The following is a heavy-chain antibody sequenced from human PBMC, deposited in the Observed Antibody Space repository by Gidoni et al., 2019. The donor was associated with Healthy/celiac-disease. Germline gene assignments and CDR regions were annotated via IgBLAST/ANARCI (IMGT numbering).Heavy chain of an antibody. D-gene: IGHD3-22*01. V-gene: IGHV3-15*01. Sequence: EVQLVESGGGLVKPGGSLRLSCAASGFTFSNAWMSWVRQAPGKGLEWVGGIKSKTDGGTTDYAAPVKGRFTISRDDSKNTLYLQMNSLKTEDTAVYYCTTDPTMIVVVIDYWGQGTLVTVSS. J-gene: IGHJ4*02. CDR1: GFTFSNAW. CDR3: TTDPTMIVVVIDY. CDR2: IKSKTDGGTT.